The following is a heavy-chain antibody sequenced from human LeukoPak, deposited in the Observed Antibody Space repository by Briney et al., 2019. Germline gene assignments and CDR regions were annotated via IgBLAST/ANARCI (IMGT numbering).Heavy chain of an antibody. CDR1: GGSISSSSYY. J-gene: IGHJ5*02. CDR3: ARVWGNYWFDP. D-gene: IGHD3-16*01. Sequence: PSETLSLTCTVSGGSISSSSYYWGWIRQPPGKGLEWIGSIYFSGSTYYNPSLKSRVTMSVDTSKNQFSLKLTSVTAADTAVYYCARVWGNYWFDPWGQGTLVTVSS. CDR2: IYFSGST. V-gene: IGHV4-39*07.